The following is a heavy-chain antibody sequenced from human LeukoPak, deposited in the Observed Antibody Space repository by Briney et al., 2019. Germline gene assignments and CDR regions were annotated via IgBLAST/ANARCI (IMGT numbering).Heavy chain of an antibody. D-gene: IGHD2-21*02. V-gene: IGHV1-69*13. CDR3: ARDSYCGGDCYSPSYFDY. Sequence: ASVKVSCKASGYTFTSYDINWVRQATGQGLEWMGGIIPIFGTANYAQKFQGRVTITADESTSTAYMELSSLRSEDTAVYYCARDSYCGGDCYSPSYFDYWGQGTLVTVSS. J-gene: IGHJ4*02. CDR1: GYTFTSYD. CDR2: IIPIFGTA.